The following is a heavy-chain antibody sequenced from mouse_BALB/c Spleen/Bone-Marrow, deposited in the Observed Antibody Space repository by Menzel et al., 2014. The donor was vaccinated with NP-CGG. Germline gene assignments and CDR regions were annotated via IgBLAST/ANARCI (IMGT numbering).Heavy chain of an antibody. Sequence: VQLVESGAELMKPGASVKISCKATGYTFSSYWIEWVKQRPGHGLEWIGEILPGSGSTNYNDKFKGKATFTADTSSNTLYMRHSSLTSEVSAVYYCARWRLLSFPYWRQGTLVAVSA. V-gene: IGHV1-9*01. J-gene: IGHJ3*01. CDR1: GYTFSSYW. CDR2: ILPGSGST. CDR3: ARWRLLSFPY. D-gene: IGHD2-13*01.